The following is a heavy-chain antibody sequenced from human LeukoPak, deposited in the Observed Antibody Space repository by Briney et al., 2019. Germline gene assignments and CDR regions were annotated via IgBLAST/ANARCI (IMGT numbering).Heavy chain of an antibody. J-gene: IGHJ4*02. D-gene: IGHD4/OR15-4a*01. V-gene: IGHV4-59*01. Sequence: NPSETVSLTCTVSGGSISSYYWGWVRQPPGKGLEYIAYMHHSGVTNYNPSLKSRVTMSVDTSNNQLSLRLTSVTAADTAVYYCASILYGSNGFDYWGQGTLVTVSS. CDR1: GGSISSYY. CDR2: MHHSGVT. CDR3: ASILYGSNGFDY.